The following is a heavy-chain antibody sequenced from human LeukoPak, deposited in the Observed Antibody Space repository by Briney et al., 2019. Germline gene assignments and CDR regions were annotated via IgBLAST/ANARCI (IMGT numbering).Heavy chain of an antibody. CDR2: ISGSGGST. D-gene: IGHD3-22*01. J-gene: IGHJ3*02. CDR3: AKENYYDSSGYSNDDAFDI. Sequence: GGSLRLSCAASGFTFSSYAMSWARQAPGKGLEWVSAISGSGGSTYYADSVKGRFTISRDNSKNTLYLQMNSLRAEDTAVYYCAKENYYDSSGYSNDDAFDIWGQGTMVTVSS. CDR1: GFTFSSYA. V-gene: IGHV3-23*01.